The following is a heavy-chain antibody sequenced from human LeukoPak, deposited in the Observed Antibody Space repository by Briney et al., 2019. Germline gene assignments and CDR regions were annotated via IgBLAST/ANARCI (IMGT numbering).Heavy chain of an antibody. V-gene: IGHV3-23*01. Sequence: GGSLRLSCAASGFTFGTYPMSWVRQAPGKGLEWVSGISGSGGSTYYADSVKGRFTISRDISKNTLYLQMNSLRAEDTAVYYCAKDEGSGWYYFDYWGQGSLVTVSS. D-gene: IGHD6-19*01. CDR1: GFTFGTYP. CDR3: AKDEGSGWYYFDY. J-gene: IGHJ4*02. CDR2: ISGSGGST.